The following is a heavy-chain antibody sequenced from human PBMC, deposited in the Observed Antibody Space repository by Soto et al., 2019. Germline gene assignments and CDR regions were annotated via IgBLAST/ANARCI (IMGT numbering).Heavy chain of an antibody. CDR1: GFTFTSSA. Sequence: SVKVSWKASGFTFTSSAVQWVRQARGQRLEWIGWIVVGSGNTNYAQKFQERVTITRDMSTSTAYMELSSLRSEDTAVYYCAAAQVWYPDEMATTGYYCYFGKDVWGEGTTVTVSS. J-gene: IGHJ6*04. CDR2: IVVGSGNT. D-gene: IGHD1-1*01. V-gene: IGHV1-58*01. CDR3: AAAQVWYPDEMATTGYYCYFGKDV.